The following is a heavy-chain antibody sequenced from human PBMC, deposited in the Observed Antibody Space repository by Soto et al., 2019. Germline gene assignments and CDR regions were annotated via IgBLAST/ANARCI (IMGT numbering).Heavy chain of an antibody. CDR2: ISGFGDDT. CDR1: GFTFSNSA. V-gene: IGHV3-23*01. J-gene: IGHJ6*04. CDR3: AKARGGDTCYYRMDV. Sequence: EVQLLESGGGLVQPGGSLRLSCTASGFTFSNSAMNWVRLAPRKGLEWVSAISGFGDDTYYADSVKGRFTISRDNSKNTLYLQLSALRAEDSAIYYCAKARGGDTCYYRMDVWGKGTTVTVSS. D-gene: IGHD2-21*01.